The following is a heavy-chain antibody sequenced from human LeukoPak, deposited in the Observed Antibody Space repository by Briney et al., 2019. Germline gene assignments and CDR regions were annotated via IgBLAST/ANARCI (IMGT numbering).Heavy chain of an antibody. V-gene: IGHV1-2*06. J-gene: IGHJ5*02. CDR3: ARIWIAAAGNWFDP. CDR1: GYTFTGYY. D-gene: IGHD6-13*01. CDR2: INPNSGGT. Sequence: ASVKVSCKASGYTFTGYYMHWVRQAPGQGLEWMGRINPNSGGTNYAQKFQGRVTMTRDTSISTAYVELSRLRSDDTAVYYCARIWIAAAGNWFDPWGQGTLVTVSS.